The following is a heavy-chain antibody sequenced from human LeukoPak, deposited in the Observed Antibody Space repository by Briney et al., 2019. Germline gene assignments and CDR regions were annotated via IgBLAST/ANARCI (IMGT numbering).Heavy chain of an antibody. CDR2: IYYSGST. CDR3: AWSEGDCFDY. V-gene: IGHV4-59*08. D-gene: IGHD2-8*01. CDR1: GGSISIYY. Sequence: SDTLSLTCTVSGGSISIYYWSWMREPPGKGLECIGYIYYSGSTNFNPSLKSRVTISVDTSKNQFSLKLSSVTAADTAVYYCAWSEGDCFDYWGQGTLVTVSS. J-gene: IGHJ4*02.